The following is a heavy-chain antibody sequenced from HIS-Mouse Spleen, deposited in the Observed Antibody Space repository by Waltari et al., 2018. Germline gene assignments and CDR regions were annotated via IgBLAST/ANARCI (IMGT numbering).Heavy chain of an antibody. CDR2: IYYSGST. CDR3: AREIPYSSSWYDWYFDL. V-gene: IGHV4-39*07. D-gene: IGHD6-13*01. CDR1: GGPISRSSYH. J-gene: IGHJ2*01. Sequence: QLQLQESGPGLVKPSETLSLTCPVPGGPISRSSYHWGWIRQPPGKGLEWIGSIYYSGSTYYNPSLKSRVTISVDTSKNQFSLKLSSVTAADTAVYYCAREIPYSSSWYDWYFDLWGRGTLVTVSS.